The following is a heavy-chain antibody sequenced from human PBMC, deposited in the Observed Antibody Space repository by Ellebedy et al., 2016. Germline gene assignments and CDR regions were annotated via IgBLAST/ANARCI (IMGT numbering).Heavy chain of an antibody. CDR2: IDPSDSYT. D-gene: IGHD3-10*01. CDR3: ARTIWFGESYDAFDI. V-gene: IGHV5-10-1*01. Sequence: GESLKISXKGSGYSFTSYWISWVRQMPGKGLEWMGRIDPSDSYTNYSPSFQGHVTISADKSISTAYLQWSSLKASDTAMYYCARTIWFGESYDAFDIWGQGTMVTVSS. J-gene: IGHJ3*02. CDR1: GYSFTSYW.